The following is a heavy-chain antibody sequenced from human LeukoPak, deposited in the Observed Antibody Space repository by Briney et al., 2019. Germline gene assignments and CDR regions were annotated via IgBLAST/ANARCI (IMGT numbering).Heavy chain of an antibody. J-gene: IGHJ4*02. D-gene: IGHD1-7*01. Sequence: SPVRVSCKASGYTFTGYYMHWVRQAPGQGLEWMGWINPNSGGTNYAQKFQGRVTMTRDTSISTAYMELSRLRSDDTAVCYCATLTGTTWGFGYWGQGTLVTVSS. CDR2: INPNSGGT. CDR1: GYTFTGYY. CDR3: ATLTGTTWGFGY. V-gene: IGHV1-2*02.